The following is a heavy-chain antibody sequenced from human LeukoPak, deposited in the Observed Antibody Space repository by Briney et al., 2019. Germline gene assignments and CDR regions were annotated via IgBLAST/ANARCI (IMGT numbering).Heavy chain of an antibody. D-gene: IGHD6-19*01. CDR1: GGSFSGYY. V-gene: IGHV4-34*01. J-gene: IGHJ4*02. CDR2: INHSGST. CDR3: ARLPPRSSAVAADFDY. Sequence: SETLSLTCAVYGGSFSGYYWSWIRQPPGKGLEWIGEINHSGSTNYNPSLKSRVTISVDTSKNQFSLKLSSVTAADTAVYYCARLPPRSSAVAADFDYWGQGTLVTVSS.